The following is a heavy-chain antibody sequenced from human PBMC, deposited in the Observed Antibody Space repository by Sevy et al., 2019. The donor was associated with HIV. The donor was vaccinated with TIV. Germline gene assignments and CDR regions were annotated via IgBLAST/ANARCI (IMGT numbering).Heavy chain of an antibody. CDR1: GFTFSKYW. V-gene: IGHV3-7*01. J-gene: IGHJ5*02. D-gene: IGHD4-17*01. CDR3: ARVIDYGELGNWFDP. Sequence: GGSLRLSCAASGFTFSKYWMSWVRQAPGKGLEWVANIKPDGSDKYYVGSLKGRFTIYSDNAKNSLYLEMNNLGAEDKAVYYCARVIDYGELGNWFDPWGQGTLVTVSS. CDR2: IKPDGSDK.